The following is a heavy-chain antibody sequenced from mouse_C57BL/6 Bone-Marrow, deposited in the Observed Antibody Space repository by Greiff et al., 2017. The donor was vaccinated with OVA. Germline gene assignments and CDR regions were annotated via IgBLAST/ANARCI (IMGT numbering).Heavy chain of an antibody. CDR2: IHPNSGST. Sequence: QVQLQQPGAELVKPGASVKLSCKASGYTFTSYWMHWVKQRPGQGLEWIGMIHPNSGSTNYNEKFKSKATLTVDKSSSTAYMQLSSLTSEASAVYYGARRSTMVHYFDYWGHGTTLTVSS. D-gene: IGHD2-1*01. CDR3: ARRSTMVHYFDY. J-gene: IGHJ2*01. CDR1: GYTFTSYW. V-gene: IGHV1-64*01.